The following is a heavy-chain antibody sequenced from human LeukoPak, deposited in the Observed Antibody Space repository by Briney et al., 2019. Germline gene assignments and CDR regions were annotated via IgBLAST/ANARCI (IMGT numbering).Heavy chain of an antibody. D-gene: IGHD1-14*01. CDR3: ARHGTISSESYFDY. CDR1: GGSVSSYY. CDR2: IHNSGRT. Sequence: KASETLSLTCSVSGGSVSSYYWSWIRQSPGKGLEWIGYIHNSGRTNYNPSLKSRVTGFVDTSKNQVSLRLRSVTAADTAVYYCARHGTISSESYFDYWGQGALVTVSS. J-gene: IGHJ4*02. V-gene: IGHV4-59*08.